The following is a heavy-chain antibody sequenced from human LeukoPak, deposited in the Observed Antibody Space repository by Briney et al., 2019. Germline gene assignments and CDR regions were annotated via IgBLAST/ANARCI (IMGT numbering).Heavy chain of an antibody. D-gene: IGHD3-10*01. CDR3: ARGGSGSYYVPSHMDV. CDR1: GGSFSGYY. CDR2: INHSGST. Sequence: PSETLSLTCAVYGGSFSGYYWSWIRQPPGKGLEWIGEINHSGSTNYNPSLKSRVTISVDTSKNQFSLKLSSVTAADTAVYYCARGGSGSYYVPSHMDVWGKGTTVTISS. J-gene: IGHJ6*03. V-gene: IGHV4-34*01.